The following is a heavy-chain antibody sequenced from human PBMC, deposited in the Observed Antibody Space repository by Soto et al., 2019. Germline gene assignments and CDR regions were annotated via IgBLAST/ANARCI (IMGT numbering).Heavy chain of an antibody. J-gene: IGHJ4*02. CDR2: IYYSGST. CDR3: ARERVATPHFDY. Sequence: PSETLSLTCTVSGGSISSGGYYWNWIRQHPGKGLKWIGYIYYSGSTYYNPSLKSRVTISVDTSKNQFSLKLSSVTAADTAMYYCARERVATPHFDYWGQGTLVTVSS. V-gene: IGHV4-31*03. D-gene: IGHD5-12*01. CDR1: GGSISSGGYY.